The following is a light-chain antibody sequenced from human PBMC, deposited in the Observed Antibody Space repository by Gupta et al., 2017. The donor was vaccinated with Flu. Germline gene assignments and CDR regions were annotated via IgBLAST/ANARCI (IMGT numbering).Light chain of an antibody. J-gene: IGKJ4*01. CDR1: QSVSGY. CDR3: QQRKDWPRT. V-gene: IGKV3-11*01. CDR2: DAS. Sequence: GERATLSCRADQSVSGYLVWYQQKSGQAPRLLIYDASNRATGIPARFSGSGSGTDFTLTISSLEPDDFAVYYCQQRKDWPRTFGGGTKVEIK.